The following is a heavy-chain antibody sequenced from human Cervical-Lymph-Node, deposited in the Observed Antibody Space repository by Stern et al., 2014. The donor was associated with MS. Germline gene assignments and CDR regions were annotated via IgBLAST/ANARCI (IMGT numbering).Heavy chain of an antibody. CDR1: GYTFTSYA. Sequence: QVQLVQSGAEVKKPGASVKVSCKASGYTFTSYAMHWVRQAPGQRLEWMGWINAGNGNTKYSQKFQGRFTITRDTSASTAYMELSSRRSEDTAVYYCARSPRGRYCSGGSCYSYGMDVWGQGTTVTVSS. D-gene: IGHD2-15*01. CDR3: ARSPRGRYCSGGSCYSYGMDV. V-gene: IGHV1-3*01. J-gene: IGHJ6*02. CDR2: INAGNGNT.